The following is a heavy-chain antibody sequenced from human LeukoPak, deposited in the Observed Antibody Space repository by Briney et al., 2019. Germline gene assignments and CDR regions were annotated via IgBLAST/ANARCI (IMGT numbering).Heavy chain of an antibody. CDR2: ISYDGSNK. D-gene: IGHD1-26*01. CDR1: GFTFSSYA. Sequence: GSLRLSCAASGFTFSSYAMHWVRQAPGKGLEWVAVISYDGSNKYYADSVKGRFTISRDNSKNTLYLQMNSLRAEDTAVYYCAREPADGWWELPPLLDYWGQGTLVTVSS. V-gene: IGHV3-30-3*01. CDR3: AREPADGWWELPPLLDY. J-gene: IGHJ4*02.